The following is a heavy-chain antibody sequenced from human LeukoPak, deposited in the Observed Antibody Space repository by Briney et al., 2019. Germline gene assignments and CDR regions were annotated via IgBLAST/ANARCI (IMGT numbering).Heavy chain of an antibody. Sequence: GGSLRLSCAASGFTFSSYSMNWVRQAPGKGLEWVSSISSSSSYIYYADSVKGRFTISRDNAKNSLYLQMNSLRAEDTAVYYCARDHKEAKYGSSWYPWFDPWGQGTLVTVSS. CDR2: ISSSSSYI. J-gene: IGHJ5*02. V-gene: IGHV3-21*01. D-gene: IGHD6-13*01. CDR3: ARDHKEAKYGSSWYPWFDP. CDR1: GFTFSSYS.